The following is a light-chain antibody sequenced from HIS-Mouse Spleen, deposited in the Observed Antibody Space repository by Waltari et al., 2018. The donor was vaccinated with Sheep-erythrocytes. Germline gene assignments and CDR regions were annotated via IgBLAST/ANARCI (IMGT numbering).Light chain of an antibody. CDR1: KLGDKY. V-gene: IGLV3-1*01. CDR2: QDS. J-gene: IGLJ2*01. CDR3: QAWDSSTAV. Sequence: SYELTQPPSVSVSPGQTASITCSGDKLGDKYACWYQQKPGQSPVLVIYQDSKRPSGIPERFSGSNSGNPDTLTISGTQAMDEADYYCQAWDSSTAVFGGGTKLTVL.